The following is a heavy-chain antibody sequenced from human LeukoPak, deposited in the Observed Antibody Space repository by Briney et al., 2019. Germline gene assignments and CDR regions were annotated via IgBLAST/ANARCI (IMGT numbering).Heavy chain of an antibody. Sequence: PSDTLSLTCTVSGGSISGSSYYWGWIRQPPGKGLEWIGSMSYSGSTYYNPSLTSRVTISVDTSKNQFSLNLSSVTATDTAVYYCARSVSAYYDFWRPWGQGTLVTVSS. V-gene: IGHV4-39*01. CDR1: GGSISGSSYY. CDR3: ARSVSAYYDFWRP. D-gene: IGHD3-3*01. J-gene: IGHJ5*02. CDR2: MSYSGST.